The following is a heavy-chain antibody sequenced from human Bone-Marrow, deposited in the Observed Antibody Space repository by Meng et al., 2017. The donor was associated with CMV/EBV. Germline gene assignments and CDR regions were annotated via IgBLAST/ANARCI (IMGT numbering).Heavy chain of an antibody. Sequence: GESLKISCAASGFTFSDYYMSWIRQAPGKGLEWVSYISSSGSTIYYADSVKGRFTISRDNAKNSLYLQMNSLRAEDTAVYYCARSLLEGYYFDYWGQGTRVTGSS. V-gene: IGHV3-11*01. CDR1: GFTFSDYY. CDR2: ISSSGSTI. D-gene: IGHD3-3*01. CDR3: ARSLLEGYYFDY. J-gene: IGHJ4*02.